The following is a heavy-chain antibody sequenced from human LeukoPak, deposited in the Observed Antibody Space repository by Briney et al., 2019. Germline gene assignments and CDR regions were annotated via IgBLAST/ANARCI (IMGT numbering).Heavy chain of an antibody. D-gene: IGHD5-18*01. J-gene: IGHJ4*02. Sequence: SETLSLTCAVSGYSISSGYYWGWIRQPPGKGLEWIGSIYHSGSSYYNPSLKSRVTTSVDTSKNQFSLKLSSVTAAGTAVYYCARHGIQLWYQFDYWGQGTLVTVSS. CDR2: IYHSGSS. CDR1: GYSISSGYY. V-gene: IGHV4-38-2*01. CDR3: ARHGIQLWYQFDY.